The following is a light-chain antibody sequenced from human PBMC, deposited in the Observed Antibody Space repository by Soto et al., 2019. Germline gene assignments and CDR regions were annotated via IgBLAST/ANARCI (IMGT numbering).Light chain of an antibody. J-gene: IGKJ1*01. CDR1: QGIGRW. Sequence: DIQMTQSPASVSAFVGDRVTITCRASQGIGRWLAWYQQKPGRAPRLLICAASTLRGGVPSRFSGSGSGTDFTLTISSLQPEDFATYFCQQSDTFPRTFGQVTKVEIK. CDR2: AAS. V-gene: IGKV1-12*01. CDR3: QQSDTFPRT.